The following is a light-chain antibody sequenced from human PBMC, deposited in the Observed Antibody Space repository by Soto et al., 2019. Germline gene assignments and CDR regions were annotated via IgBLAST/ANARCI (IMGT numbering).Light chain of an antibody. CDR2: SNN. CDR3: AAWDDSLSGPV. V-gene: IGLV1-47*02. J-gene: IGLJ1*01. CDR1: SSNIGSNY. Sequence: QSVLTQPPSASGTPGQRVTISCSGSSSNIGSNYVYWYQQLPGTAPKLLIYSNNQRPSGVPDRFSGSKSGTSASLAISGLRSEDEADDYCAAWDDSLSGPVFGTGTKLTVL.